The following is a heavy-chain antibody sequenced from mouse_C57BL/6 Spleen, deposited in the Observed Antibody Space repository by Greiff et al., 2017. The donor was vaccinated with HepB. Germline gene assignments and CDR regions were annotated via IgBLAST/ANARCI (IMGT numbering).Heavy chain of an antibody. CDR2: IDPANGNT. CDR3: ARSPQFITTVVATFYWYFDV. CDR1: GFNIKNTY. J-gene: IGHJ1*03. D-gene: IGHD1-1*01. Sequence: EVQGVESVAELVRPGASVKLSCTASGFNIKNTYMHWVKQRPEQGLEWIGRIDPANGNTKYAPKFQGKATITADTSSNTAYLQLSSLTSEDTAIYYCARSPQFITTVVATFYWYFDVWGTGTTVTVSS. V-gene: IGHV14-3*01.